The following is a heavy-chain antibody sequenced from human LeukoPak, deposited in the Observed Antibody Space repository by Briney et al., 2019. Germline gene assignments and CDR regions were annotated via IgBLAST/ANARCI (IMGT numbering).Heavy chain of an antibody. CDR3: AKDMYYYDSSGYPNIDY. J-gene: IGHJ4*02. V-gene: IGHV3-30*18. D-gene: IGHD3-22*01. Sequence: PGGSLRLSCEASGFTFSSSGMHWVRQAPGKGLEWVAVISYDGSNKYYADSVKGRFTISRDNSKNTLYLQMNSLRAEDTAVYYCAKDMYYYDSSGYPNIDYWGQGTLVTVSS. CDR2: ISYDGSNK. CDR1: GFTFSSSG.